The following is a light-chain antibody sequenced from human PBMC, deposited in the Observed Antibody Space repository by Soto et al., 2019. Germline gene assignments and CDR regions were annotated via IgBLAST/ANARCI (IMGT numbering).Light chain of an antibody. Sequence: EIVLTQSPATLSLSPGERATLSCRARQSVDINLAWFQQKPGQAPRPLIYDASGMATGTPARFSGSGSGTDFTLTSSILGPEDFAVYYCQQRSNWPPMYTFGQGTKLEIK. V-gene: IGKV3-11*01. J-gene: IGKJ2*01. CDR2: DAS. CDR1: QSVDIN. CDR3: QQRSNWPPMYT.